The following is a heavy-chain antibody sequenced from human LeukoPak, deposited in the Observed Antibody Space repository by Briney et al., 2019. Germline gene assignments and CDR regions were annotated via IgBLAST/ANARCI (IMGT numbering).Heavy chain of an antibody. CDR3: ARETSSSSWTYFDY. J-gene: IGHJ4*02. Sequence: SVKVSCKASGGTFSSYAISWVRQAPGQGLEWMGGIIPIFGTANYAQKLQGRVTMTTDTSTSTAYMELRSLRSDDTAVYYCARETSSSSWTYFDYWGQGTLVTVSS. CDR2: IIPIFGTA. D-gene: IGHD6-13*01. V-gene: IGHV1-69*05. CDR1: GGTFSSYA.